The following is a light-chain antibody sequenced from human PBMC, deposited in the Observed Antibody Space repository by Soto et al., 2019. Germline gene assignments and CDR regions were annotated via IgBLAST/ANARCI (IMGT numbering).Light chain of an antibody. V-gene: IGLV2-8*01. CDR1: SSDVGGYDY. CDR3: SSYAGRTLYV. Sequence: QSVLTQPPSASGSPGQSVTISCTGTSSDVGGYDYVSWYQQRPGKAPKLLIHEVTKRPSGVPDRFSGSKSGNTASLTVSGLQAEDEAYYYCSSYAGRTLYVFCTGTKVTVL. J-gene: IGLJ1*01. CDR2: EVT.